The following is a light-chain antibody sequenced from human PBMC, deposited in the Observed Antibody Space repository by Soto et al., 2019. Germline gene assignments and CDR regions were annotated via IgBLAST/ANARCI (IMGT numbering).Light chain of an antibody. J-gene: IGKJ5*01. CDR2: GAS. Sequence: EIVMTQSPATLSVSPGDRVTLSCRASQSVSSNVAWYQQKPGQAPRLLIYGASTRATGIPARFSGSGSGTDFTLTISSLQSEDFAVYYCQQFHNWPPITFGQGTRLEMK. CDR1: QSVSSN. V-gene: IGKV3-15*01. CDR3: QQFHNWPPIT.